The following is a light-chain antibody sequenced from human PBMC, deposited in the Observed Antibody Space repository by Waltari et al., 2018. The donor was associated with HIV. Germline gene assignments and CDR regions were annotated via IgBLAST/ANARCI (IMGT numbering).Light chain of an antibody. CDR3: STWQDGLNGVL. J-gene: IGLJ2*01. V-gene: IGLV1-44*01. CDR1: SSNIGDTT. Sequence: QSVLTQPPSASGTFGQRVAISCSGSSSNIGDTTVNWYQQVPGAAPKLHIYNVEQLPSAVPDRFAGSKSGTSASLAINGLQAEDEGTYYCSTWQDGLNGVLFGGGTELAVL. CDR2: NVE.